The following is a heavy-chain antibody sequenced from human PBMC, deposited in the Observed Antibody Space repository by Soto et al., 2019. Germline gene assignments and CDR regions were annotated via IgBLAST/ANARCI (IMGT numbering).Heavy chain of an antibody. J-gene: IGHJ6*02. V-gene: IGHV1-18*01. Sequence: GASEKVSCKASCYRLTSYGIIWMRQAPGQELEWVGWISPYNRNSNYEQNFQGRVTMTTDPSTNTAYMELRSLRSDDTAAYFFARGVVVGPPAIGAPIDVSGQGTTVTVS. CDR3: ARGVVVGPPAIGAPIDV. CDR1: CYRLTSYG. D-gene: IGHD2-2*02. CDR2: ISPYNRNS.